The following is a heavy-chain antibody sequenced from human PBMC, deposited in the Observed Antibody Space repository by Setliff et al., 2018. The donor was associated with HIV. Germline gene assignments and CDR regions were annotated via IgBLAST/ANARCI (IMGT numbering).Heavy chain of an antibody. CDR3: ATRPRIAARPFDY. J-gene: IGHJ4*02. D-gene: IGHD6-6*01. CDR1: GVSVGSGDYY. CDR2: IFHSGDT. Sequence: SETLSLTCSVSGVSVGSGDYYWHWIRQHPEKALEWIGYIFHSGDTYYNPSLKSRISMSVDPSKNQFSLELTSLTAADTAVYYCATRPRIAARPFDYWGQGMLVTVSS. V-gene: IGHV4-31*03.